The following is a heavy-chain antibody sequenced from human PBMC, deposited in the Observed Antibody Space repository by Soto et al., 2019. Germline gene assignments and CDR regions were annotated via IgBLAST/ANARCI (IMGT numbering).Heavy chain of an antibody. V-gene: IGHV4-59*01. CDR2: IYYSGST. CDR3: ASGGMDTIDY. J-gene: IGHJ4*02. Sequence: SETLSLTCTVSGGSISSYYWSWIRQPPGKGLEWIGYIYYSGSTNYNPSLKSRVTISVDTSKNQFSLKLSSVTAADTAVYYCASGGMDTIDYWGQGTLVTVSS. CDR1: GGSISSYY. D-gene: IGHD5-18*01.